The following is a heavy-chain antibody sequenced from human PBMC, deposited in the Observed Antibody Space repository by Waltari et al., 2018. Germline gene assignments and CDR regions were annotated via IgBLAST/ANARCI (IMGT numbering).Heavy chain of an antibody. CDR3: ARGDPTAGAIDY. V-gene: IGHV3-13*01. J-gene: IGHJ4*02. D-gene: IGHD3-9*01. Sequence: EVQLVESGGGLVQPGGSLRLSCAASGFTPSPSAMHWVRQVRGKGLEWVASIGAAGETKYLDSVKGRFTISRESAKNSLNLQMNSLTGGDTAVYHCARGDPTAGAIDYWGQGTLVTVSS. CDR2: IGAAGET. CDR1: GFTPSPSA.